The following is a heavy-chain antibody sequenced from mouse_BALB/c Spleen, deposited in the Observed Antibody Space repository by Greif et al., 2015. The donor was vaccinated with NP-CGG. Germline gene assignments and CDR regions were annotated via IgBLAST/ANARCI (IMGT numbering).Heavy chain of an antibody. CDR2: INPGSGYT. J-gene: IGHJ4*01. Sequence: QVHVKQSGAELARPGASVKMSCKASGYTFTSYTMHWVKQRPGQGLEWIGYINPGSGYTNYNQKFKDKATLTADKSSSTAYMQLSSLTSEDSAVYYCARGGSLYTMDYWGQGTSVTVSS. CDR1: GYTFTSYT. V-gene: IGHV1-4*01. CDR3: ARGGSLYTMDY.